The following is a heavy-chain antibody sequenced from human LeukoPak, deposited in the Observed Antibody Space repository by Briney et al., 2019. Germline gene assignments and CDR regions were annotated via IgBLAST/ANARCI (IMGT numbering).Heavy chain of an antibody. CDR1: GDDISSSNW. D-gene: IGHD3-10*01. V-gene: IGHV4-4*02. CDR2: VYHSGCM. J-gene: IGHJ5*01. Sequence: PSGTLSLTCSVSGDDISSSNWWTWVRQPPQKGLEWIGEVYHSGCMNYNPSLESRIYMSVDKSQNRFSLRLTSVTAADTAVYFCARVSGSGLYFKSFDPWGQGTLVIVSS. CDR3: ARVSGSGLYFKSFDP.